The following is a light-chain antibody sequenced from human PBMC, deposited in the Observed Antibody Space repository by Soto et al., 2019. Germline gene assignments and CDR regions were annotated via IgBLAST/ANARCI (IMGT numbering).Light chain of an antibody. CDR1: SGHSSYI. CDR3: ETWDSNTRV. J-gene: IGLJ3*02. CDR2: IEGSGSY. Sequence: QPVLTQSSSASASLGSSVKLTCTLSSGHSSYIIAWHQQQPGKAPRYLMKIEGSGSYNKGSGVPDRFSGSSSGADRYLTISILQFEDEADYYCETWDSNTRVFGGGTKVTVL. V-gene: IGLV4-60*02.